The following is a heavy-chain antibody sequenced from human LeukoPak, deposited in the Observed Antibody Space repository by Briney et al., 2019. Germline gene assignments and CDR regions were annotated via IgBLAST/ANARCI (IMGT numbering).Heavy chain of an antibody. CDR1: GVSFSGYY. Sequence: AETLSLTCAVYGVSFSGYYWSWIRQSPGKGLEWIGEINHSGSTNYNPSLKSRVSISVDSSKNQFSLKVSSVTAADTAVYYCARGGDTAAGLYWGQGTLVTVSS. V-gene: IGHV4-34*01. D-gene: IGHD6-13*01. CDR3: ARGGDTAAGLY. J-gene: IGHJ4*02. CDR2: INHSGST.